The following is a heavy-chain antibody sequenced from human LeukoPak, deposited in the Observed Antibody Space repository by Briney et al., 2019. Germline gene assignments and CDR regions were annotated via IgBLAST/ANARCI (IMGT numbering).Heavy chain of an antibody. CDR2: IKQDGSEK. Sequence: PGGSLRLSCAASGFTFSSYAMNWVRQAPGKGLEWVANIKQDGSEKYYVESVKGRFTISRDNAKNSLYLQMNSLRAEDTAVYYCAAGAGWLIDHWGQGTLVTVSS. CDR1: GFTFSSYA. CDR3: AAGAGWLIDH. D-gene: IGHD6-19*01. V-gene: IGHV3-7*01. J-gene: IGHJ4*02.